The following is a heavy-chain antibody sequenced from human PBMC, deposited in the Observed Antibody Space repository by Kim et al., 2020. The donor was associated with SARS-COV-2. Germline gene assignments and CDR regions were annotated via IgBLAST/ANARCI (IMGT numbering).Heavy chain of an antibody. Sequence: GGSLRLSCAASGFTFSSYSMNWVRQAPGKGLEWVSSISSSSSYIYYADSVKGRFTISRDNAKNSLYLQMNSLRAEDTAVYYCARDRVLAAAEYYYYYGMDVWGQGTTVTVSS. CDR3: ARDRVLAAAEYYYYYGMDV. CDR2: ISSSSSYI. D-gene: IGHD6-13*01. CDR1: GFTFSSYS. V-gene: IGHV3-21*01. J-gene: IGHJ6*02.